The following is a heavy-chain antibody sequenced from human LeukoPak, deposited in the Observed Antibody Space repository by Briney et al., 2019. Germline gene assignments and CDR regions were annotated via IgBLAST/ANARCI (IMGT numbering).Heavy chain of an antibody. J-gene: IGHJ4*02. V-gene: IGHV4-59*11. CDR1: GGSLNSHY. CDR3: ARFSSGCSTSSCYLTY. Sequence: PSETLSVTCSVSGGSLNSHYWSWIRQPRGKGLELIGHIHDTGSTFYNPSLRGRVTISLDTSNNQFSLKLTSMTAADTAVYYCARFSSGCSTSSCYLTYWGQGTLVTVS. CDR2: IHDTGST. D-gene: IGHD2-2*01.